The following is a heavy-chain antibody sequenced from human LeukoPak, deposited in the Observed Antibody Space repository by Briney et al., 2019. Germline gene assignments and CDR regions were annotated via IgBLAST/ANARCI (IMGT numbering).Heavy chain of an antibody. CDR3: ATSGEVVVITASFDY. D-gene: IGHD3-22*01. Sequence: GGSLRLSCAASGFTFSSYAMSWVRQAPGKGLEWVSAISGSGGSTYYADSVRGRFTISRDKSKNTMSLQMNSLRAEDPAVYYCATSGEVVVITASFDYWGQGTLVTVSS. CDR2: ISGSGGST. V-gene: IGHV3-23*01. J-gene: IGHJ4*02. CDR1: GFTFSSYA.